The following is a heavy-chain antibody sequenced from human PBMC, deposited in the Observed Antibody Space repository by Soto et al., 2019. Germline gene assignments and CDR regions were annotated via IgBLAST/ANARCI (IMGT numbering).Heavy chain of an antibody. Sequence: EVHLVETGGGLVQPGGSLTLSCEASGFTFNNYWMNWVRQAPGKGLEWVANINPDGSAKRYVDSVKGRFTMSRDNARNSLYLHMNTMRVEDTAVYYCAGRGRRNYWGLGTLVTVSS. V-gene: IGHV3-7*05. J-gene: IGHJ4*02. CDR3: AGRGRRNY. CDR1: GFTFNNYW. D-gene: IGHD3-10*01. CDR2: INPDGSAK.